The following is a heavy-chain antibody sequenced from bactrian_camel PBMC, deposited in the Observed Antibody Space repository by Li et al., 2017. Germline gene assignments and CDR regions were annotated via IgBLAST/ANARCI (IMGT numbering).Heavy chain of an antibody. CDR2: ICSGAETT. V-gene: IGHV3S1*01. D-gene: IGHD3*01. CDR3: AADYGPVMTSIQALGEMSAASFAS. CDR1: GYIYNIGC. J-gene: IGHJ6*01. Sequence: HVQLVESGGGSVQAGGSLRLSCAASGYIYNIGCMGWFRQAPGKEREGVATICSGAETTYYADSVKGRFTISQDRAKNTVYLQMNNLEPEDTAMYYCAADYGPVMTSIQALGEMSAASFASWGQGTQVTVS.